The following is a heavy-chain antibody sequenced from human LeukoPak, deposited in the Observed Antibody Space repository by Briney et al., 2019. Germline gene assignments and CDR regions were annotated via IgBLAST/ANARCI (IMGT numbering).Heavy chain of an antibody. CDR3: AGNRNNLGDVNWFDP. Sequence: SETLSLTCSVSGASVNSYYWNWIRQSPGKGLEWIGFISHIGSTNYDPSLRNRVTISLDTSKNQVFLNLNSVTAADTAVYYCAGNRNNLGDVNWFDPWGQGTLVTVYS. J-gene: IGHJ5*02. CDR2: ISHIGST. V-gene: IGHV4-59*02. CDR1: GASVNSYY. D-gene: IGHD1/OR15-1a*01.